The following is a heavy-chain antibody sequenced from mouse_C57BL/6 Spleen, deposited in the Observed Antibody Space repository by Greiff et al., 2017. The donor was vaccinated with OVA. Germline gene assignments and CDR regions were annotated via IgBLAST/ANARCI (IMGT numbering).Heavy chain of an antibody. Sequence: QVQLKESGPELVKPGASVKISCKASGYAFSSSWMNWVKQKPGKGLEWIGRIYHGDGDTNYKGNFKGKVTLTADKSSSTAYMQLSSLKSEGSTVYFCADDSYAMDYWGQGTSVTVSS. CDR1: GYAFSSSW. D-gene: IGHD2-13*01. J-gene: IGHJ4*01. CDR3: ADDSYAMDY. V-gene: IGHV1-82*01. CDR2: IYHGDGDT.